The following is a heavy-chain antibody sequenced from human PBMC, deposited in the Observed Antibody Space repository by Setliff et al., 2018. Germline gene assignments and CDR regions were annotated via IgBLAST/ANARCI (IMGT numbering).Heavy chain of an antibody. CDR2: INSAESRT. V-gene: IGHV3-74*01. J-gene: IGHJ6*03. Sequence: GGSLRLSCAASGFSFSSYWMHWVRQGPGKGLGWVSRINSAESRTNYAGSVKGRFTISRDNAKNTLYLQMNSLRAEDTAVYYCARDREGDGNYYMDVWGKGTTVTVSS. D-gene: IGHD1-1*01. CDR3: ARDREGDGNYYMDV. CDR1: GFSFSSYW.